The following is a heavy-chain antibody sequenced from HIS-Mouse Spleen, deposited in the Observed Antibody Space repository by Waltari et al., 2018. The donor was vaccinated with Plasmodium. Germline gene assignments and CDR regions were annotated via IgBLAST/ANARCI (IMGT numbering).Heavy chain of an antibody. CDR2: IYYSGST. V-gene: IGHV4-61*01. CDR1: GCSVRSGSSY. Sequence: QVQLQESGPGLVKPSETLSLTCPVPGCSVRSGSSYWTWIRQPPGKGREWIGYIYYSGSTNYNPSLKSRVTISVDTSKNQFSLKLSSVTAADTAVYYCARDLPGAEGYFDLWGRGTLVTVSS. J-gene: IGHJ2*01. CDR3: ARDLPGAEGYFDL. D-gene: IGHD3-10*01.